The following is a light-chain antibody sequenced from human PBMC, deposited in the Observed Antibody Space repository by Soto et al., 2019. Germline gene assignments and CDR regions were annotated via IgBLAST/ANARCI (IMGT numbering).Light chain of an antibody. CDR3: QQYGSSPTWT. J-gene: IGKJ1*01. V-gene: IGKV3-20*01. CDR2: GAS. Sequence: EIVLTQSPGTLSLSPGERATLSCRASQSVSSSYLAWYQQKPGQAPRLPIYGASSRATGIPDRFSGSGSGTDFTLTISRLEPEDFAVYYCQQYGSSPTWTFDQGTKVDIK. CDR1: QSVSSSY.